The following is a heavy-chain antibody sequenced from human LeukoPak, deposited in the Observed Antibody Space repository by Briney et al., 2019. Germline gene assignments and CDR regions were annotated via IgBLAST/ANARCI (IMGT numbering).Heavy chain of an antibody. CDR3: ARTGAATWKYYFDS. CDR1: GGSISSYY. Sequence: PSETLSLTCTVSGGSISSYYWNWIRQPPGKGLEWIGYISYSGTTNYNPSLKSRVTISVDTSKNQISLKLSSVTAADTAVYYCARTGAATWKYYFDSWGQGTLVTVSS. J-gene: IGHJ4*02. CDR2: ISYSGTT. V-gene: IGHV4-59*08. D-gene: IGHD1-1*01.